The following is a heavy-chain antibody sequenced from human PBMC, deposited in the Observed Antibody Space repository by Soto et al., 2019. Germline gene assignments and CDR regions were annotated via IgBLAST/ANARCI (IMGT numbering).Heavy chain of an antibody. CDR3: ARDVVTMVRGVIALRYFDL. CDR2: IYYSGST. J-gene: IGHJ2*01. D-gene: IGHD3-10*01. V-gene: IGHV4-59*01. Sequence: QVQLQESGPGLVKPSETLSLTCTVSGGSISSYYWSWIRQPPGKGLEWIGYIYYSGSTNYNPSLKSRVPISVDTSKHQFSLKLSSVTAAYTAVYYCARDVVTMVRGVIALRYFDLWGRGTLVTVSS. CDR1: GGSISSYY.